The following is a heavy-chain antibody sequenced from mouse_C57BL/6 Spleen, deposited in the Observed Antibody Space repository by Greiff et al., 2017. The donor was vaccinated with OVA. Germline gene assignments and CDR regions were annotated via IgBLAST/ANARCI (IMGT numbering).Heavy chain of an antibody. V-gene: IGHV2-2*01. CDR1: GFSLTSYG. CDR2: IWSGGST. D-gene: IGHD2-4*01. CDR3: ARNYYDYPYAMDY. Sequence: VQGVESGPGLVQPSQSLSITCTVSGFSLTSYGVHWVRQSPGKGLEWLGVIWSGGSTDYNAAFISRLSISKDNSKSQVFFKMNSLQADDTAIYYCARNYYDYPYAMDYWGQGTSVTVSS. J-gene: IGHJ4*01.